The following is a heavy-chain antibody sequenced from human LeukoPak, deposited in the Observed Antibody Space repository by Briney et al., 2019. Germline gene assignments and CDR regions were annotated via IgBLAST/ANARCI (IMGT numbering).Heavy chain of an antibody. J-gene: IGHJ4*02. D-gene: IGHD6-6*01. Sequence: PSQTLSLTCTVSGGSISSSRYYWGWIRQPPGKGLEWIGSIYNSGSTYYNPSLKSRVTISVDTSKNQFSLKLSSVTAADTAVYYCVRSSSSIFDYWGQGTLVTVSS. CDR2: IYNSGST. CDR3: VRSSSSIFDY. CDR1: GGSISSSRYY. V-gene: IGHV4-39*07.